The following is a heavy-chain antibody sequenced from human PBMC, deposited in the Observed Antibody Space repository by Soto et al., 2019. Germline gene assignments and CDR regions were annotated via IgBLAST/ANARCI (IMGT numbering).Heavy chain of an antibody. V-gene: IGHV1-69*13. J-gene: IGHJ6*02. CDR1: GGTFSSYA. CDR3: AREWRTPDAPLEYYYYYYGMDV. CDR2: IIPIFGTA. D-gene: IGHD1-1*01. Sequence: GPSVKVSCKASGGTFSSYAISWVRQAPGQGLEWMGGIIPIFGTANYAQKFQGRVTITADESTSTAYMELSSLRSEDTAVYYCAREWRTPDAPLEYYYYYYGMDVWGQGTTVTVSS.